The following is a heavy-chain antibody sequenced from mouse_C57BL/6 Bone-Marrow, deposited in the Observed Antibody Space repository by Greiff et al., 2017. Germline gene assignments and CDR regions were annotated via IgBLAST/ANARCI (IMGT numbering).Heavy chain of an antibody. D-gene: IGHD2-4*01. CDR1: GYSFTDYN. CDR2: INPNYGTT. CDR3: ARRDYGGCSFAY. Sequence: LEESGPELVKPGASVKISCKASGYSFTDYNMNWVKQSNGKSLEWIGVINPNYGTTSYNQKFKGKATLTEDQSSSTAYMQLNSLTSEDSAVYNCARRDYGGCSFAYWGQGTLVTVSA. J-gene: IGHJ3*01. V-gene: IGHV1-39*01.